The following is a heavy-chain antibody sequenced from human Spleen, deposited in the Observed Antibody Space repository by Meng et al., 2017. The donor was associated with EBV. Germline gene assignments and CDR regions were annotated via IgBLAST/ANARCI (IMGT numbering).Heavy chain of an antibody. CDR1: GGSSSSGNYY. CDR2: ISNSGST. D-gene: IGHD3-3*01. CDR3: ARAEWSAPYYFDY. V-gene: IGHV4-30-4*01. Sequence: VQLQESGPGRVKPSQTLSLTCDVSGGSSSSGNYYWSWIRQPPGKGLEWIGYISNSGSTHYNPSLKSRVTISVDTSENQFSLKLSSVTAADTAVYFCARAEWSAPYYFDYWGQGTLVTVSS. J-gene: IGHJ4*02.